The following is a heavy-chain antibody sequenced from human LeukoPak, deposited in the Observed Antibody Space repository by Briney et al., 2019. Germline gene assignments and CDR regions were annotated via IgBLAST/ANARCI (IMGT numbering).Heavy chain of an antibody. CDR1: GYTFTGYY. J-gene: IGHJ4*02. Sequence: PGASVKVFCKASGYTFTGYYMHWVRQAPGQGLEWMGWINPNSGGTNYAQKFQGRVTMTRDTSISTAYMELSRLRSDDTAVYYCARDSPTTYYYDSSGYYSLWGQGTLVTVSS. CDR3: ARDSPTTYYYDSSGYYSL. D-gene: IGHD3-22*01. V-gene: IGHV1-2*02. CDR2: INPNSGGT.